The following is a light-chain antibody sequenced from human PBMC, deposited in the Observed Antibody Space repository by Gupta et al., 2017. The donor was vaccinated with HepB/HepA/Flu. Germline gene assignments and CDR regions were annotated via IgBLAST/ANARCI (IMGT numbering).Light chain of an antibody. CDR3: QQYNIWPLT. CDR2: CSF. CDR1: QSIRSN. Sequence: EIVMTQSPATLSVSPGERATLTCRASQSIRSNLAWYQQKPGEAPRLLIYCSFTRATGTPAGFSGSGSGTEFTLTISSLQSEYFAVYFCQQYNIWPLTFGGGTKVEIK. V-gene: IGKV3-15*01. J-gene: IGKJ4*01.